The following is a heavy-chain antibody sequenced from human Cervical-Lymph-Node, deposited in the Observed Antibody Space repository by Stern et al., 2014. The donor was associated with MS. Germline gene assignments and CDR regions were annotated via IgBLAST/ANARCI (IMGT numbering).Heavy chain of an antibody. D-gene: IGHD3-3*01. CDR3: ARDMSDFWSDYVHNWFDP. CDR2: FNSNTGAQ. Sequence: QVQLVQSGSELKKPGASVTVSCTASGYTFTNYLIHWVRQAPGTGLEWMAWFNSNTGAQLYARDFEGRFVFSLDTSGTSAYLHISLLKTEDTAVYYCARDMSDFWSDYVHNWFDPWGQGTLVTVSS. J-gene: IGHJ5*02. CDR1: GYTFTNYL. V-gene: IGHV7-4-1*02.